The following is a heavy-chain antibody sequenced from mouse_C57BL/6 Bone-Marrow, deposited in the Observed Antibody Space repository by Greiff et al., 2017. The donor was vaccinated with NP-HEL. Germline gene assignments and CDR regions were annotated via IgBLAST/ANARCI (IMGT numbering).Heavy chain of an antibody. CDR3: TTGPDY. Sequence: EVKLLESGAELVRPGASVKLSCTASGFNIKDDYMHWVKQRPEQGLEWIGWIDPENGDTEYASKFQGKATITADTSSNTAYLQHSSVTSEDTAVYYCTTGPDYWGQGTTLTVSS. CDR1: GFNIKDDY. J-gene: IGHJ2*01. CDR2: IDPENGDT. V-gene: IGHV14-4*01.